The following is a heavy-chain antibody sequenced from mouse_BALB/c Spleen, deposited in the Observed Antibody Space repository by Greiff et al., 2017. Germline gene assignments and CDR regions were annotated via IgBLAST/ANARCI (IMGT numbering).Heavy chain of an antibody. CDR1: GYTFTSYW. CDR2: IYPGNSDT. CDR3: TRVGYYYGSRGNYFDY. V-gene: IGHV1-5*01. D-gene: IGHD1-1*01. J-gene: IGHJ2*01. Sequence: VQLQQSGTVLARPGASVKMSCKASGYTFTSYWMHWVKQRPGQGLEWIGAIYPGNSDTSYNQKFKGKAKLTAVTSTSTAYMELSSLTNEDSAVYYCTRVGYYYGSRGNYFDYWGQGTTLTVSS.